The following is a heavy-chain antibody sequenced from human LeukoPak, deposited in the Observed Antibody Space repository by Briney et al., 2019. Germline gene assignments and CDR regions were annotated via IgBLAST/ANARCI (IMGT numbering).Heavy chain of an antibody. CDR3: ARDRLGELH. V-gene: IGHV4-59*02. D-gene: IGHD3-16*01. J-gene: IGHJ4*02. Sequence: PSEALSLTCTVSGGSVRSYYWSWIRQPPGKGLEWIGYIYYSGSTNYNPSLKSRVTISVDKSKNPFSLKVNSVTAADTAVYYCARDRLGELHWGQGTLVTVSS. CDR2: IYYSGST. CDR1: GGSVRSYY.